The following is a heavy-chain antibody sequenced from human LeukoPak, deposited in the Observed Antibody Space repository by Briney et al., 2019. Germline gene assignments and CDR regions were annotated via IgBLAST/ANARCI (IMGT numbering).Heavy chain of an antibody. CDR1: GFTFSSYA. CDR2: ISGSGGST. CDR3: AKDLADPVGYYFDY. D-gene: IGHD2-15*01. J-gene: IGHJ4*02. V-gene: IGHV3-23*01. Sequence: GGSLRLSCAASGFTFSSYAMTWIRQAPGKGLEWVSAISGSGGSTHYADSVKGRFTISRDNSKNTLYLQMNSLRAEDTAVYYCAKDLADPVGYYFDYWGQGTLVTVSS.